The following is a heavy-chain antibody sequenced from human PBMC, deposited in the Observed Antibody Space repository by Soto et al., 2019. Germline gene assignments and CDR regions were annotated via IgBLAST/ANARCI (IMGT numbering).Heavy chain of an antibody. D-gene: IGHD3-22*01. CDR1: GYSFARYC. CDR3: ARQIYDSDTGPNFKYYFDS. Sequence: VESLQISCDVSGYSFARYCITCALQKPGKGLEWMGRIDPSDSQTYYSPSFRGHVTISVTKSSTTVFLQWSSLRASDTAMYYCARQIYDSDTGPNFKYYFDSWGQGTTVTVSS. J-gene: IGHJ4*02. V-gene: IGHV5-10-1*01. CDR2: IDPSDSQT.